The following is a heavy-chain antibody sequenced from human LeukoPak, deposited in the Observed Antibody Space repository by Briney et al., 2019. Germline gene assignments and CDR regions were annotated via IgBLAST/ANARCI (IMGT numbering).Heavy chain of an antibody. Sequence: SQTLSLTCAISGDSVSSNSAAGNWIRQSPSRGLEWPGKTYYRSKWYNDYEVSVKSRITINPDTSKHQFSLQLNSVTPEDTAVYYCARETNLNRDSSGYYYFDYWGQGTLVTVSS. D-gene: IGHD3-22*01. J-gene: IGHJ4*02. CDR2: TYYRSKWYN. CDR3: ARETNLNRDSSGYYYFDY. CDR1: GDSVSSNSAA. V-gene: IGHV6-1*01.